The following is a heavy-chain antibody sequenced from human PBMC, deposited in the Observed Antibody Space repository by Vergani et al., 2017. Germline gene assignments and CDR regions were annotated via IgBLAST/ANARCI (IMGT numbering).Heavy chain of an antibody. Sequence: VQLVESGGGLVKPGGSLRLSCAASGFTFSSYSMNWVRQAPGKGLEWVSSISSSSSYIYYADSVKGRFTISRDNAKNSLYLQMNSLRAEDTAVYYCARAVDCSSTSCLFYYYYGMDVWGQGTTVTVSS. CDR3: ARAVDCSSTSCLFYYYYGMDV. CDR1: GFTFSSYS. V-gene: IGHV3-21*01. CDR2: ISSSSSYI. J-gene: IGHJ6*02. D-gene: IGHD2-2*01.